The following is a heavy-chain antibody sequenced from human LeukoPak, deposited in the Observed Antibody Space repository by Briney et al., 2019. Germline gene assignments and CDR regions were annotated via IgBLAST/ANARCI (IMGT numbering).Heavy chain of an antibody. D-gene: IGHD4-11*01. J-gene: IGHJ6*02. CDR1: GFTFSSYA. Sequence: GGSLRLSCAASGFTFSSYAMSWVRQAPGKGLEWVSAISGSGGSTYYADSVKGRFTISRDNSKNTLYLQMNSLRAEDTAVYYCARKPQGMTTVTSQRYYYYYYGMDVWGQGTTVTVSS. CDR2: ISGSGGST. V-gene: IGHV3-23*01. CDR3: ARKPQGMTTVTSQRYYYYYYGMDV.